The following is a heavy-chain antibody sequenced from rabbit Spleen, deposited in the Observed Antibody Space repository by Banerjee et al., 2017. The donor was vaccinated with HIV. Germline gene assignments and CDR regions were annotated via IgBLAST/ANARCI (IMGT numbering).Heavy chain of an antibody. CDR2: IELGSSGVT. Sequence: SLEESGGDLVKPGASLTLTCTASVVSFRANSYMCLVRPAPGKGLEWIVCIELGSSGVTSFASWAKGGFSISKTSSTTATLQMTSLTAADTATYFFARDTFSSVSSYGLDLWGQGTLVTVS. CDR1: VVSFRANSY. D-gene: IGHD1-1*01. V-gene: IGHV1S40*01. CDR3: ARDTFSSVSSYGLDL. J-gene: IGHJ6*01.